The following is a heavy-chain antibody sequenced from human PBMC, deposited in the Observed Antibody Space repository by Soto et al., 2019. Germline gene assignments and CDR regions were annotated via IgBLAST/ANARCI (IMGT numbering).Heavy chain of an antibody. J-gene: IGHJ5*02. D-gene: IGHD2-15*01. CDR2: INPSGGST. CDR1: GYTFTSYY. V-gene: IGHV1-46*01. CDR3: AREGPSLGPYCSGGSCYLGPYNWFDP. Sequence: RASVKVSCKASGYTFTSYYMHWVRQAPGQGLEWMGIINPSGGSTSYAQKFQGRVTMTRDTSTSTVYMELSSLRSEDTAVYYCAREGPSLGPYCSGGSCYLGPYNWFDPWGQGTLVTVSS.